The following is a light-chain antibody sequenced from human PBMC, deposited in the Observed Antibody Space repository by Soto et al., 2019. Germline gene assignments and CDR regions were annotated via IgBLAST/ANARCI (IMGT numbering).Light chain of an antibody. CDR1: QDIRVD. Sequence: KSQSPPSLSASVCDRGIITCRASQDIRVDVGWLQQRPGHAPNLLIYAASTLHAGVPSTITGSGSGTDFTLTINDLQPEDVATYFCLQDYDLPCTFGQGTKVDIK. J-gene: IGKJ2*02. V-gene: IGKV1-6*01. CDR2: AAS. CDR3: LQDYDLPCT.